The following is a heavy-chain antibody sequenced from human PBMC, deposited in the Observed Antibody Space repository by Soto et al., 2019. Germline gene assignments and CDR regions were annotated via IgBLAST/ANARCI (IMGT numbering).Heavy chain of an antibody. D-gene: IGHD6-13*01. V-gene: IGHV1-18*01. CDR2: ISAYNGNT. CDR3: ARAAPIAAAGIYAFDI. CDR1: GYTFTSYG. J-gene: IGHJ3*02. Sequence: ASVKVSCKASGYTFTSYGISWVRQAPGQGLEWMGWISAYNGNTNYAQKLQGRVTMTTDTSTSTAYMELRSLRSDDTAVYYCARAAPIAAAGIYAFDIWGQGTMVTVSS.